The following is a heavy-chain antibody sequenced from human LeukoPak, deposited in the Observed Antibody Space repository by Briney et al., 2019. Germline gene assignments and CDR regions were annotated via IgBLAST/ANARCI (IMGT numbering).Heavy chain of an antibody. CDR1: GFTFSSYA. J-gene: IGHJ2*01. Sequence: GGSLRLSCSASGFTFSSYAMHWVRQAPGKGLEWVAVISYDGSNKYYADSEKGRFTISRDNSKNTLYLQMNSLRAEDTAVYYCAKGRDYGGNWYFDLWGRGTLVTVSS. V-gene: IGHV3-30-3*01. CDR2: ISYDGSNK. D-gene: IGHD4-23*01. CDR3: AKGRDYGGNWYFDL.